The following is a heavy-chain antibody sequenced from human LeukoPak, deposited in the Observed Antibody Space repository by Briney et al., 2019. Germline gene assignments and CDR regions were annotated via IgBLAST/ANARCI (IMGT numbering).Heavy chain of an antibody. CDR2: ISGSGGTT. Sequence: GGSLRLSCAASGFTFSSYGMSWVRQAPGKGLEWVSAISGSGGTTYYADSVKGRFTISRDNSKNTLYLQMNSLRAEDTALYYCAKLPYQMLMFADYWGQGTLVTVSS. CDR3: AKLPYQMLMFADY. D-gene: IGHD2-2*01. J-gene: IGHJ4*02. CDR1: GFTFSSYG. V-gene: IGHV3-23*01.